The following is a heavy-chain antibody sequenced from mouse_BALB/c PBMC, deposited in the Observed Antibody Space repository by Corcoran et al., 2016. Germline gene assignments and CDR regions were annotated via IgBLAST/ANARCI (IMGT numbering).Heavy chain of an antibody. V-gene: IGHV9-1*02. CDR1: GYTFTNYG. J-gene: IGHJ1*01. CDR2: INTYTGEP. CDR3: ARWLLKYFDV. D-gene: IGHD2-3*01. Sequence: QIQLVQSGPELKKPGETVKISCKASGYTFTNYGMNWVKQAPGKGLKWMGWINTYTGEPTYADDFKGRFAFSLETSASTAYLQINNLKNEDMATYFCARWLLKYFDVWGAGTTVTVSS.